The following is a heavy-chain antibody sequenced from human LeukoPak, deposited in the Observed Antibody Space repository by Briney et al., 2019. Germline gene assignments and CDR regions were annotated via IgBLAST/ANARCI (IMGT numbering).Heavy chain of an antibody. J-gene: IGHJ6*03. CDR1: GGTFISYA. CDR2: IIPIFGTA. V-gene: IGHV1-69*01. D-gene: IGHD3-3*01. Sequence: SVKVSCKASGGTFISYAISWVRQAPGQGLEWMGGIIPIFGTANYAQKFQGRVTITADESTSTAYMELSSLRSEDTAVYYCARDEPLRFLEWLSGYYYYMDVWGKGTTVTVSS. CDR3: ARDEPLRFLEWLSGYYYYMDV.